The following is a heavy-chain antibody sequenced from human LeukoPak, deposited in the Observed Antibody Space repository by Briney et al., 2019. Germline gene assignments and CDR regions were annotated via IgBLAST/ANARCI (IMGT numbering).Heavy chain of an antibody. J-gene: IGHJ4*02. V-gene: IGHV4-39*01. CDR2: IYYSGST. Sequence: SETLSLTCTVSGDSISSSISYWGWIRQPPGKGLEWIGSIYYSGSTHYNPSLKSRVVISVDTSKNQFSLWLSSVTAADTAVYYCARNHTHEGYGYYFDYWGQGTLITVSS. CDR1: GDSISSSISY. CDR3: ARNHTHEGYGYYFDY. D-gene: IGHD5-18*01.